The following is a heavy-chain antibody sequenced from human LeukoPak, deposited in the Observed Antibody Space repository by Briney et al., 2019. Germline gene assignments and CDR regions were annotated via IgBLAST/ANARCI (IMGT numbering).Heavy chain of an antibody. D-gene: IGHD3-3*01. Sequence: GGSLRLSCAASGFTVSSNYMSWVRQAPGKGLEWVSSISSSSSYIYYADSVKGRFTISRDNAKNSLYLQMNSLRAEDTAVYYCARDGSSSIFGVVTNWFDPWGQGTLVTVSS. J-gene: IGHJ5*02. CDR1: GFTVSSNY. CDR2: ISSSSSYI. CDR3: ARDGSSSIFGVVTNWFDP. V-gene: IGHV3-21*01.